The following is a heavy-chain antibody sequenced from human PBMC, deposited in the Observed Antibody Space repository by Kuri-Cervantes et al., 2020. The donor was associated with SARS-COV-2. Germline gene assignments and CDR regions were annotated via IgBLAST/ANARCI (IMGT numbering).Heavy chain of an antibody. CDR3: ARGLGLYCSGGSCAKWFDP. CDR1: GGSLTSYY. CDR2: ISYSGNT. Sequence: GSLRLSCSVSGGSLTSYYFNWIRQTPGKGLEWIGAISYSGNTYYNPSLKSRVTISVDTSKNQFSLKLSSVTAADTAVYYCARGLGLYCSGGSCAKWFDPWGQGTLVTVDS. V-gene: IGHV4-59*12. D-gene: IGHD2-15*01. J-gene: IGHJ5*02.